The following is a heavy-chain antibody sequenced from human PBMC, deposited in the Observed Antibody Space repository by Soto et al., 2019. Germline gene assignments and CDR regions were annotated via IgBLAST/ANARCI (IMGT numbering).Heavy chain of an antibody. V-gene: IGHV4-4*07. J-gene: IGHJ4*02. CDR1: GGSISSYY. CDR3: ARVAPIIAAADYFDY. Sequence: LSLTCTVSGGSISSYYWSWIRQPAGKGLEWIGRIYTSGSTNYNPSLKSRVTMSVDTSKNQFSLKLSSVTAADTAVYYCARVAPIIAAADYFDYWGQGTLVTVSS. D-gene: IGHD6-13*01. CDR2: IYTSGST.